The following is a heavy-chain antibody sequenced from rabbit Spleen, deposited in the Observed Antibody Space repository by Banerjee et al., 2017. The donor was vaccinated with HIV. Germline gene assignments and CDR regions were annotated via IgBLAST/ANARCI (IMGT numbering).Heavy chain of an antibody. CDR3: ARDLVAVIGWNFNL. V-gene: IGHV1S40*01. Sequence: QSLEESGGDLVKPGASLTLTCKASGVSFSDKDVMCWVRQAPGKGLEWIACINIVTGKSVYASWAKGRFTMSRTSSTTVTLQMTSLTVADTATYFCARDLVAVIGWNFNLWGQGTLVTVS. D-gene: IGHD1-1*01. CDR1: GVSFSDKDV. J-gene: IGHJ4*01. CDR2: INIVTGKS.